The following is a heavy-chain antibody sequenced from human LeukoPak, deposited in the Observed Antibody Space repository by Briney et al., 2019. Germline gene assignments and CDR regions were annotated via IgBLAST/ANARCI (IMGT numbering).Heavy chain of an antibody. V-gene: IGHV4-34*01. Sequence: PSETLSLTCAVYGGSFSGYYWGWIRQPPGKGLEWIGNIYYSGSTYYNPSLKSRVTIPVDTSKNHFSLKLNSVTAADTAVYYCAKPSNYYGSATDAFDFWGQGTMVTVSS. J-gene: IGHJ3*01. D-gene: IGHD3-10*01. CDR3: AKPSNYYGSATDAFDF. CDR1: GGSFSGYY. CDR2: IYYSGST.